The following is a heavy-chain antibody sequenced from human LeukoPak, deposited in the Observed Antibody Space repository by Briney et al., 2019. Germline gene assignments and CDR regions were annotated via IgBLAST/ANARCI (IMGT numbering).Heavy chain of an antibody. D-gene: IGHD5-18*01. V-gene: IGHV1-2*02. CDR3: TREGPEGSGYSYGSHDY. CDR2: INPNSGAT. Sequence: EASVKVSCKASGFTVTGYYMHWVRQAPGQGLEWMGWINPNSGATNYAQKFQGRVTMTRDTSISTVYMELSRLRSDDTAVYYCTREGPEGSGYSYGSHDYWGQGTLVTVSS. CDR1: GFTVTGYY. J-gene: IGHJ4*02.